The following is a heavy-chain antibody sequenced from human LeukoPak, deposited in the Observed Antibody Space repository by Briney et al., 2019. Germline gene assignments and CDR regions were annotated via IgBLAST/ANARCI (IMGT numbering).Heavy chain of an antibody. D-gene: IGHD6-6*01. CDR3: ARQHRPSGWYSSSSLDY. Sequence: PSETLSLTCTVSGGSISSSSCYWGWIRQPLGKGLEWIGSIYYSGSTYYNPSLKSRVTISVDTSKNQFSLKLSSVTAADTAVYYCARQHRPSGWYSSSSLDYWGQGTLVTVSS. J-gene: IGHJ4*02. CDR1: GGSISSSSCY. V-gene: IGHV4-39*01. CDR2: IYYSGST.